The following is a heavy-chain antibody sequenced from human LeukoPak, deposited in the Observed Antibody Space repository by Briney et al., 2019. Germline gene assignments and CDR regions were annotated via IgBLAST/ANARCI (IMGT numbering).Heavy chain of an antibody. J-gene: IGHJ4*02. Sequence: QTGGSLRLSCAASGFTFSSYGMHWVRQAPGKGLEWVAVIWYDGSNKYYADSVKGRFTISRDNSKNTLYLQMNSLRAEDTAVYYCARSPYYYDSSGYYLPESELSYWGQGTLVTVSS. CDR2: IWYDGSNK. V-gene: IGHV3-33*01. D-gene: IGHD3-22*01. CDR1: GFTFSSYG. CDR3: ARSPYYYDSSGYYLPESELSY.